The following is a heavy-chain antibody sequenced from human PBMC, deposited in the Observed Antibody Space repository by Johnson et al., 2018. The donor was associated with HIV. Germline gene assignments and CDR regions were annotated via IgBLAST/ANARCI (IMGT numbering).Heavy chain of an antibody. Sequence: VQLVESGGGVVQPGRSLRLSCAASGFTFSSYGMHWVRQAPGKGLEWVGRLKTKTDGGTIEYAAPVKGRFTISRDDSKNTLYLQMNSLTTEDTAVYYCATYTSMITMYVEIKGGAFDIWGQGTMVTVSS. D-gene: IGHD3-16*01. CDR3: ATYTSMITMYVEIKGGAFDI. V-gene: IGHV3-15*01. J-gene: IGHJ3*02. CDR2: LKTKTDGGTI. CDR1: GFTFSSYG.